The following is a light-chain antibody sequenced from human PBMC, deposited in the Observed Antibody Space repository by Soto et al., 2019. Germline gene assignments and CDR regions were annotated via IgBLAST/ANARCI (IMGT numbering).Light chain of an antibody. CDR2: AAS. J-gene: IGKJ4*01. CDR1: QGISSY. CDR3: QQLNIYPLT. V-gene: IGKV1-9*01. Sequence: DIQLTQSPSFLSASVGDRVTITCRASQGISSYLAWYQQKSGKAPKLLIFAASALQSEFPSRFSGSGSGTEFTLTISSLQPEDFATYYCQQLNIYPLTFGGGTKVEIK.